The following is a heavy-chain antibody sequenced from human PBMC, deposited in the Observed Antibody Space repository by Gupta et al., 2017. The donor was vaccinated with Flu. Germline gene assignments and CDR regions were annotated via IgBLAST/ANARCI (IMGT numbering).Heavy chain of an antibody. J-gene: IGHJ4*02. CDR1: GITFSRTD. CDR3: AKKENGKSPFDD. Sequence: EVQLLESGGDLVQPGGSLRLSCAASGITFSRTDMSWVRQAAGKGPEWVSGIDGSGGITVYADSVRGRFTVSRDNSKNTLYLQRDSLRAEDTAVYYCAKKENGKSPFDDWGQGTLVTVSS. D-gene: IGHD2-8*01. CDR2: IDGSGGIT. V-gene: IGHV3-23*01.